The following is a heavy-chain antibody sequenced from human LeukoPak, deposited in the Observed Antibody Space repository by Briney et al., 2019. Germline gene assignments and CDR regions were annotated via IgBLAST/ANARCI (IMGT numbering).Heavy chain of an antibody. J-gene: IGHJ4*02. CDR2: ISGSSSTI. V-gene: IGHV3-48*02. CDR3: ARVDYGSGSDY. Sequence: GGSLRLSCAASGFTVSDNYMNWVRQAPGKGLEWVSYISGSSSTIYYADSVKGRFTISRDNAKNSLYLQMSSLRDEDTAVYYCARVDYGSGSDYWGQGTLVTVSS. D-gene: IGHD3-10*01. CDR1: GFTVSDNY.